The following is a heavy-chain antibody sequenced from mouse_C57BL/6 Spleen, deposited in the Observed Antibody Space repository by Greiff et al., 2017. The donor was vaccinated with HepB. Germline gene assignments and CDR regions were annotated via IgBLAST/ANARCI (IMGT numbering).Heavy chain of an antibody. CDR2: ISDGGSYT. Sequence: DVKLVESGGGLVKPGGSLKLSCAASGFTFSSYAMSWVRQTPEKRLEWVATISDGGSYTYYPDNVKGRFTISRDNAKNNLYLQMSHLKSEDTAMYYCARGVYYGSSYDAMDYWGQGTSVTVSS. CDR1: GFTFSSYA. V-gene: IGHV5-4*03. J-gene: IGHJ4*01. CDR3: ARGVYYGSSYDAMDY. D-gene: IGHD1-1*01.